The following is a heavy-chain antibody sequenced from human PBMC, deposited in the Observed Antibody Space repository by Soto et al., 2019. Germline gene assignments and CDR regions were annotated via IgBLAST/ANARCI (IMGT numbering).Heavy chain of an antibody. J-gene: IGHJ6*02. CDR3: AKDMNVEWLLYGMYV. CDR2: ISYDGSNK. V-gene: IGHV3-30*18. Sequence: GGSLRLSCAASGFTFSSYCMHWVRQAPGKGLEWVAVISYDGSNKYYADSVKGRFTISRDNSKNTLYLQMNSLRAEDTAVYYCAKDMNVEWLLYGMYVWGQGTTVTVSS. D-gene: IGHD5-12*01. CDR1: GFTFSSYC.